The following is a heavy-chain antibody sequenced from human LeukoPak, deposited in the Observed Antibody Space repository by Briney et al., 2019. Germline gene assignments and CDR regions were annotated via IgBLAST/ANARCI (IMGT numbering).Heavy chain of an antibody. D-gene: IGHD3-10*01. CDR3: ARHVTYNLLYYYSGMDV. CDR2: IYYSGST. J-gene: IGHJ6*02. Sequence: SETLSLTCTVSGGSISSSSNYWGWIRQPPGKGLEWIGSIYYSGSTYYNPSLKSRVTISVDTSKNQFSLKLTSVTAADTAVYYCARHVTYNLLYYYSGMDVWGQGTTVTVSS. CDR1: GGSISSSSNY. V-gene: IGHV4-39*01.